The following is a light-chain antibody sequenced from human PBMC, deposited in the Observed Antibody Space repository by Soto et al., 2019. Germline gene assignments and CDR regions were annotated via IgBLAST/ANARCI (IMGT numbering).Light chain of an antibody. CDR2: DAS. CDR1: QSVSSY. V-gene: IGKV3-11*01. J-gene: IGKJ5*01. CDR3: QQRSSWPPT. Sequence: IVFTQSPSTLSLSPGERATLSCRASQSVSSYLAWYQQRPGQAPRLLIYDASNRATGVPARFSGSGSGTDFTLTISSLEPEDFAVYYCQQRSSWPPTFGQGTRLEIK.